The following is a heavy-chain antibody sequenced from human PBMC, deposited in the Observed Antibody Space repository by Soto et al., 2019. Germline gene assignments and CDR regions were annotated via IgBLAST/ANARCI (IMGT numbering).Heavy chain of an antibody. J-gene: IGHJ4*02. CDR2: IDPDGGST. D-gene: IGHD3-3*01. CDR3: ASLIGVDTLRDY. Sequence: ASVKVSCKASGYSFTSYLMHWVRQAPGQGPEWMGIIDPDGGSTSYAQKFQGRVTMTTDTSTSTVYVELSSLRSEDTAVYYCASLIGVDTLRDYWGQGTLVTVSS. CDR1: GYSFTSYL. V-gene: IGHV1-46*01.